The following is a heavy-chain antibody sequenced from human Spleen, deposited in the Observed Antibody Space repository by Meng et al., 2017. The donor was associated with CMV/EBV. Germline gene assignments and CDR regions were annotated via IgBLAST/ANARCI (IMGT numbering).Heavy chain of an antibody. D-gene: IGHD4-17*01. CDR1: GYSISSGYY. CDR3: ARVLRLRHPDY. J-gene: IGHJ4*02. CDR2: IYHSGSI. Sequence: GSLRLSCTVSGYSISSGYYWGWIRQPPGKGLEWIGSIYHSGSIYYDPSLKSRVTISVDTSKNQVSLNLSSVTAADTALYYCARVLRLRHPDYWGQGTLVTVSS. V-gene: IGHV4-38-2*02.